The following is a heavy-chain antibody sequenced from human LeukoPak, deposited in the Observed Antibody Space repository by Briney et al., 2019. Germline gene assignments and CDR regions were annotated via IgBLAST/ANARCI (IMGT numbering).Heavy chain of an antibody. J-gene: IGHJ6*02. V-gene: IGHV1-2*02. CDR1: GYTFTGYY. D-gene: IGHD2-2*01. CDR2: INPNSGGT. Sequence: GASVKVSCKASGYTFTGYYMHWVRQAPGQGLEWMGWINPNSGGTNYAQKFQGRVTMTRDTSISTAYMELSRLKSDDTAVYYCARDGRYCIITSCYGYYGMDVWGQGTTVTVSS. CDR3: ARDGRYCIITSCYGYYGMDV.